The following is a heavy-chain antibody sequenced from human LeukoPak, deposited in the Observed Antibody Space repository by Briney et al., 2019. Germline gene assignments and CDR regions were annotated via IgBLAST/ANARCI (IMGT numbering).Heavy chain of an antibody. D-gene: IGHD5-12*01. Sequence: GGSLRLSCAASGFTFSTYSMNWVRQAPGKGLEWVANMKQDGSEKYYVDSVKGRFTISRDSAKNSLYLLMNSLRAEDTAVYYCARGPRVATSYFDYWGQGTLVTVSS. V-gene: IGHV3-7*04. CDR1: GFTFSTYS. CDR2: MKQDGSEK. CDR3: ARGPRVATSYFDY. J-gene: IGHJ4*02.